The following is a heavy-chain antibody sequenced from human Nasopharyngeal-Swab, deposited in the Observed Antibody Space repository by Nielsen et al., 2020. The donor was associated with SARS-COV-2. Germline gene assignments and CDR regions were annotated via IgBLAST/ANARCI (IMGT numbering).Heavy chain of an antibody. CDR1: GWSFSGYY. D-gene: IGHD3-10*01. CDR3: ARGRYYGSGSYYNVKGYYYYGMDV. CDR2: INHSGST. Sequence: SETLSLTCAVYGWSFSGYYWSWIRQPPGKGLEWIGEINHSGSTSYNPSLKSRVTISVDTSKNHFSLKVTSVTAADTAVYYCARGRYYGSGSYYNVKGYYYYGMDVWGQGTTVTVS. V-gene: IGHV4-34*01. J-gene: IGHJ6*02.